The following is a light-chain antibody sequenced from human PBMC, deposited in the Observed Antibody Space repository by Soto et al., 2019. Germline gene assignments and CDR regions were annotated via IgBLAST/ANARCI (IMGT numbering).Light chain of an antibody. CDR3: QQLHDYPIT. CDR2: GAS. V-gene: IGKV3-20*01. CDR1: QSVSTN. J-gene: IGKJ5*01. Sequence: IVFTQAPGSLPFSPGEGATLSWRASQSVSTNVAWYQQRPGQPPKLLIFGASSRATGIPARFSGSGSGTDFTLIINRLQPEDFATYYCQQLHDYPITFGQGTRLEIK.